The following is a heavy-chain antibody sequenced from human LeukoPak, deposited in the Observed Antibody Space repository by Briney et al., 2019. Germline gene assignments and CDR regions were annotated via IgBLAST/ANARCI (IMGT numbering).Heavy chain of an antibody. D-gene: IGHD2-21*02. CDR1: GYTFTSYD. J-gene: IGHJ5*02. CDR2: MNPNSGNT. V-gene: IGHV1-8*01. Sequence: ASVKVSCKASGYTFTSYDINWVRQATGQGLGWMGWMNPNSGNTGYAQKFQGRVTMTRNTSISTAYMELSSLRSEDTAVYYCARGQWVTTDLDVFDPWGQGTLVTVSS. CDR3: ARGQWVTTDLDVFDP.